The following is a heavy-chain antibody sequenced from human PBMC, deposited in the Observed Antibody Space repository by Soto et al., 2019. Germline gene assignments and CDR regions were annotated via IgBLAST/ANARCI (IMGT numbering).Heavy chain of an antibody. D-gene: IGHD4-17*01. J-gene: IGHJ4*02. V-gene: IGHV3-9*01. CDR1: GFTFNENA. CDR2: ISSNSGSV. CDR3: AKDALTAVGFHFDY. Sequence: EVQLVESGGGLVQPGRSLRLSCAASGFTFNENAMHWVRQVPGKGLEWVSGISSNSGSVGYADSVKGRFTISRDNAKNSLYLQMSSLKAEDTALYYCAKDALTAVGFHFDYWGQGTPVTVSS.